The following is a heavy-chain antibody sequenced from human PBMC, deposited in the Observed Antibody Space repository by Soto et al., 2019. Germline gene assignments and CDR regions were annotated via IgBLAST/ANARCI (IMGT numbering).Heavy chain of an antibody. CDR2: IYYSGST. Sequence: SETLSLTCTVSGGSVSRGSYYWSWIRQPPGKRLEWIGYIYYSGSTNYNPSLKSRVTISVDTSKNQFSLKLSSVTAADTAVYYCVRENYDILTGYSINWFDPWGQGTLVTVSS. V-gene: IGHV4-61*01. CDR3: VRENYDILTGYSINWFDP. D-gene: IGHD3-9*01. J-gene: IGHJ5*02. CDR1: GGSVSRGSYY.